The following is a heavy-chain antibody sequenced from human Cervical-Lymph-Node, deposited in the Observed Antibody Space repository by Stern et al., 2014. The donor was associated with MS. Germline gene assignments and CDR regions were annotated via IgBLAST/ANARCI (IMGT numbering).Heavy chain of an antibody. CDR2: IILIFGTV. Sequence: VQLVQSGAEVKRPGSSVRVSCKASGGTFSTYSISWVRQAPGQGLEWMGGIILIFGTVNYAQKFQGRLTMCADKSTSTVYLDLNSLRSEDTAMYYCARYRGTFYFDNWGQGTLVTVSS. CDR3: ARYRGTFYFDN. D-gene: IGHD1-1*01. V-gene: IGHV1-69*06. CDR1: GGTFSTYS. J-gene: IGHJ4*02.